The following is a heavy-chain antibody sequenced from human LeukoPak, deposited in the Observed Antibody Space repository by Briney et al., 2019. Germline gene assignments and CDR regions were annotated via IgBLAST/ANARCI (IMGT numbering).Heavy chain of an antibody. CDR2: INPNSGGT. CDR1: GYTFTGYY. V-gene: IGHV1-2*02. Sequence: ASVKVSCKASGYTFTGYYMHWVRQAPGQGLEWMGWINPNSGGTNYAQKFQGRVTMTRDTSISTAYMELSRLRSEDTAVYYCARDNGFDSSGYYPVYLGYWGQGTLVTVSS. D-gene: IGHD3-22*01. CDR3: ARDNGFDSSGYYPVYLGY. J-gene: IGHJ4*02.